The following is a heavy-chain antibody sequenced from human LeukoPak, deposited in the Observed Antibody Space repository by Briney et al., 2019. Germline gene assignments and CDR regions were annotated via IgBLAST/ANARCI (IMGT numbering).Heavy chain of an antibody. J-gene: IGHJ5*02. CDR1: GGSFSGYY. Sequence: PSETLSLTCAAYGGSFSGYYWNWIRQSPGMGLERIGEINHSGSTNYNPSLKSRVTISVDTPKNQFSLRLTSVTAADTAVYYCARGRVQYYFGSGSQGWFDPWGQGTLVTVSS. V-gene: IGHV4-34*01. D-gene: IGHD3-10*01. CDR3: ARGRVQYYFGSGSQGWFDP. CDR2: INHSGST.